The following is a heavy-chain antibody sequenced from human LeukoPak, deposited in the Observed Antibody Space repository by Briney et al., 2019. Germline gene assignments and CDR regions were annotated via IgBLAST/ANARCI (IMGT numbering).Heavy chain of an antibody. CDR1: GYIFTSYG. J-gene: IGHJ6*03. D-gene: IGHD3-10*01. Sequence: ASVKVSCKASGYIFTSYGISWVRQAPGQGLEWMGWISAYNGNTNYAQKLQGRVTMTTDTSTSTAYMELRSLRSDDTAVYYCARGPLLLWFGTDYYYYYMDVWGKGTTVTVSS. V-gene: IGHV1-18*01. CDR3: ARGPLLLWFGTDYYYYYMDV. CDR2: ISAYNGNT.